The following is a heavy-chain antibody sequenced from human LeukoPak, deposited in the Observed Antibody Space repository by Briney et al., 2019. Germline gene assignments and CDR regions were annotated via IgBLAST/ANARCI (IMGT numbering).Heavy chain of an antibody. J-gene: IGHJ4*02. CDR2: INAGNGNT. CDR3: ARGLNLWFGELPFY. V-gene: IGHV1-3*01. CDR1: GYTFTSYA. D-gene: IGHD3-10*01. Sequence: ASVKVSCKASGYTFTSYAMHWVRQAPGQRLEWMGWINAGNGNTKYSQKFQGRVTITWDTSASTAYMELSSLRSEDTAVYYCARGLNLWFGELPFYWGQGTLVTVSS.